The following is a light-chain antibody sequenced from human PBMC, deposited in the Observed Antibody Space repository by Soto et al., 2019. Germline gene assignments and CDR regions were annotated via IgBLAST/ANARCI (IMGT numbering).Light chain of an antibody. V-gene: IGKV1-5*01. CDR2: DAS. CDR1: QGISRW. Sequence: DIQMTQSPSTLSASLGDRVTITCRASQGISRWLAWYQQRPGKAPKLLIYDASTLPRGVPSRFSGSGSGTKFTLTIASLQPDDFATYYCQQYEIFSGMFGRGTKVEIK. J-gene: IGKJ4*02. CDR3: QQYEIFSGM.